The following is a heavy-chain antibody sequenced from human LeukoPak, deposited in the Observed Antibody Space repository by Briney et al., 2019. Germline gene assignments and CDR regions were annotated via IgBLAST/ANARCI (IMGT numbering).Heavy chain of an antibody. CDR3: ARVAASREYYFDY. J-gene: IGHJ4*02. D-gene: IGHD6-6*01. CDR1: GFTFSSYA. Sequence: PGRSLRLSCAASGFTFSSYAMHWVRQAPGKGLEWVAVISYDGSNKYYADSVKGRFTISRDNSKNTLYLQMNSLRAEDTAVYYCARVAASREYYFDYWGQGTLVTVSS. V-gene: IGHV3-30*04. CDR2: ISYDGSNK.